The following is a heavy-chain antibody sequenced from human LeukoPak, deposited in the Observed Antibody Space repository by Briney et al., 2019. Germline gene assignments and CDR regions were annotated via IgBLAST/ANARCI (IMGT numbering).Heavy chain of an antibody. CDR1: GFTFSTYA. CDR3: ARGGSYGDY. Sequence: GGSLRLSCRTSGFTFSTYAMSWVRQAPGKGLEWVSRVNPDGSSTIYGDSVKGRFTSSRDNAKNTLYLQMNSLRAEDTAVYYCARGGSYGDYWGQGILVTVSS. J-gene: IGHJ4*02. V-gene: IGHV3-74*01. CDR2: VNPDGSST. D-gene: IGHD3-16*01.